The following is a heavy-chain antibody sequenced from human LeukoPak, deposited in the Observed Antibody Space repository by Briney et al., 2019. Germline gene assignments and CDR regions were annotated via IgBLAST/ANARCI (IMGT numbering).Heavy chain of an antibody. Sequence: GGSLRLSCTASGFTFGDDAMCWGRQAPRERLEWVGFIRSKAYGASTKYAPSMKGRFTISRDDTKSIAYLRMNSVKNEDTAVYNCTRVSLWSGEYDDYSGQGTLVTVSS. CDR1: GFTFGDDA. V-gene: IGHV3-49*04. CDR2: IRSKAYGAST. CDR3: TRVSLWSGEYDDY. J-gene: IGHJ4*02. D-gene: IGHD3-10*01.